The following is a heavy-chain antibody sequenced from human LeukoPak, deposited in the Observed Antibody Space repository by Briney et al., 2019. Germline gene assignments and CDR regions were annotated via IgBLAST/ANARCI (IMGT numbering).Heavy chain of an antibody. CDR2: MYSSGST. Sequence: SETLSLTCTVSDDSISNGSCYWDWIRQPPGKGLEWIGSMYSSGSTYYNPSLKSRVTTSVDTSKNHFSLKLSSVTAADTAVYYCARGPPDCSSISCYAFDAFDIWGQGTMVTVSS. V-gene: IGHV4-39*07. J-gene: IGHJ3*02. D-gene: IGHD2-2*01. CDR1: DDSISNGSCY. CDR3: ARGPPDCSSISCYAFDAFDI.